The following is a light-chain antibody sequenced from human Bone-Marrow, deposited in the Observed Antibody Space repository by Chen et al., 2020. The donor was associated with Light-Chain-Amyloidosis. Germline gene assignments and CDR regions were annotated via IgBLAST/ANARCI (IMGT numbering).Light chain of an antibody. CDR1: NIGSTS. V-gene: IGLV3-21*02. CDR3: QVWDRSSDRPV. CDR2: DDS. Sequence: SYVLTQPSSVSVAPGQTATIDCGGNNIGSTSVHWYQQTPGQAPLLVVYDDSDRPSGIPERLSGSNSGNTATLTISRVEAGDEADYYCQVWDRSSDRPVFGGGTKPTVL. J-gene: IGLJ3*02.